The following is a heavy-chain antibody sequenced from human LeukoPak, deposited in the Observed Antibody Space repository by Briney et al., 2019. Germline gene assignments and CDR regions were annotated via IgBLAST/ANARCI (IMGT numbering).Heavy chain of an antibody. CDR2: ISSSSSYI. D-gene: IGHD3-3*01. Sequence: GGSLRLSCAASGFTFSSYSMNWVRQAPGKGLEWVSSISSSSSYIYYADSVKGRFTISRDNAKNSLYLQMNSLRAEDTAVYYCARDQTIFGVVTDYYYYMDVWGKGTTVTVSS. CDR1: GFTFSSYS. V-gene: IGHV3-21*01. J-gene: IGHJ6*03. CDR3: ARDQTIFGVVTDYYYYMDV.